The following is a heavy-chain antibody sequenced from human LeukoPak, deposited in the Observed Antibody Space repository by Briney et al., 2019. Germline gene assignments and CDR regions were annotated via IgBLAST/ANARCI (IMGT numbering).Heavy chain of an antibody. Sequence: GGSLRLSCAASGFTLSRIAMSWVRQAPGKGLEWVSAIRSNGETVYNADSVKGRFTVSRDNSRQTLFLQMSSLRVEDTATYYCAKGQELDDGVFDSWGQGTLVSVSS. V-gene: IGHV3-23*01. CDR3: AKGQELDDGVFDS. D-gene: IGHD1-1*01. CDR1: GFTLSRIA. J-gene: IGHJ4*02. CDR2: IRSNGETV.